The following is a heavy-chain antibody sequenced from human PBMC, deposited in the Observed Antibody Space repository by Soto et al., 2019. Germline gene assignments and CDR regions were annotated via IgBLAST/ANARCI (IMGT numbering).Heavy chain of an antibody. V-gene: IGHV1-46*01. CDR3: ARDGGYNFWSGYPINWFDS. J-gene: IGHJ5*01. D-gene: IGHD3-3*01. CDR2: INPSNAKT. Sequence: GASVKVSCKASGYTFTTYYMHWVRQAPGQGLEWMGIINPSNAKTSYAQKFQGRVTMTSEMSTSTVYMELSGLRSEDTAVYYCARDGGYNFWSGYPINWFDSWGQGTLVTVSS. CDR1: GYTFTTYY.